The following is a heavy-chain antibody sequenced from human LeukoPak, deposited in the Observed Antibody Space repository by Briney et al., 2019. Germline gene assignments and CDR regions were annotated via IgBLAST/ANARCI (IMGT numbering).Heavy chain of an antibody. Sequence: GGSLRLSCTASGFTFSGYTMNWVRQAPGKGLEWVSSISTSSSYIYYADSVKGRFTISRNNPKNSLYLQMNSLRAEDTAVYYCARSRGDPFYFGYWGQGTLVTVSS. CDR2: ISTSSSYI. D-gene: IGHD4-17*01. CDR3: ARSRGDPFYFGY. J-gene: IGHJ4*02. CDR1: GFTFSGYT. V-gene: IGHV3-21*01.